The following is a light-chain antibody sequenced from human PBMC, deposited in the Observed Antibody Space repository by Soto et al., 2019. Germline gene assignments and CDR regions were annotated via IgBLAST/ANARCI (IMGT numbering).Light chain of an antibody. CDR1: QSLLHSNGYNY. J-gene: IGKJ1*01. CDR3: MQALQSPWT. Sequence: VMTQSPLSLPVTPGESASISCRSSQSLLHSNGYNYLDWYLQKPGQSPQLLIYLGSNRASGVPDRFSGSGSGTDFTLKITRVEAEDVGVYYCMQALQSPWTFGQGTKVEIK. V-gene: IGKV2-28*01. CDR2: LGS.